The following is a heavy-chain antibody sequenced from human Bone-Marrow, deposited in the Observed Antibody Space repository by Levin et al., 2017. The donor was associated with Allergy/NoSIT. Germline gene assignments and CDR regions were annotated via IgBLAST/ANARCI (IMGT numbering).Heavy chain of an antibody. Sequence: GESLKISCAASGFVFNIYSMSWVRQAPGKGLEWVSSINGRSNYIYYADSVKGRFTSSRDNAKNSLFLQMDSLRAEDTAVYYCTRGRDYYGSGSYVGTYYFDYWGQGSLVSVSS. CDR3: TRGRDYYGSGSYVGTYYFDY. D-gene: IGHD3-10*01. CDR1: GFVFNIYS. J-gene: IGHJ4*02. V-gene: IGHV3-21*06. CDR2: INGRSNYI.